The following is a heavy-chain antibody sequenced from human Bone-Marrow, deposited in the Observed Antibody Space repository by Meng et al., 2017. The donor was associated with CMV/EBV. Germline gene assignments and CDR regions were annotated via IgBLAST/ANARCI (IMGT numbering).Heavy chain of an antibody. D-gene: IGHD3-16*01. CDR1: GFTFSSYG. V-gene: IGHV1-2*02. J-gene: IGHJ4*02. Sequence: GESLKISCAASGFTFSSYGMHWVRQAPGQGLEWMGWINPNSGGTNYAQKFQGRVTMTRDTSISTAYMEPRRLRSDATAAYYWARLRGGALFDYWGQGTLVTVSS. CDR3: ARLRGGALFDY. CDR2: INPNSGGT.